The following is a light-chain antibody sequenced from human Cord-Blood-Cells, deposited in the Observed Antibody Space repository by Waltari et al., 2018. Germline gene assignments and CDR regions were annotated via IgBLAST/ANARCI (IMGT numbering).Light chain of an antibody. J-gene: IGLJ3*02. CDR1: SSNIGSNT. CDR3: AAWDDSLNGPV. CDR2: SNN. Sequence: QSVLTQPPSASGTPGQRVTISCSGSSSNIGSNTVNWYQQLPGTAPQLLIYSNNQRPSGVPDRFSVSKSGTSASLAISGLQSEDEADYYCAAWDDSLNGPVFGGGTKLTVL. V-gene: IGLV1-44*01.